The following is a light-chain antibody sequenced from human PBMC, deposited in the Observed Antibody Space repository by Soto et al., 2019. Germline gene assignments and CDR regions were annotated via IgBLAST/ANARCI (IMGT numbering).Light chain of an antibody. CDR2: AAS. CDR3: QQSYSSPPT. V-gene: IGKV1-39*01. J-gene: IGKJ1*01. Sequence: DIQMTQSPSSLSASVEDRVIITCRASQSISNHLNWYQQKPGKAPKLLIFAASSLQSGVPSRLSGSRSGPDFTLTISSLQPEDFATYYCQQSYSSPPTFGQGTTVDIX. CDR1: QSISNH.